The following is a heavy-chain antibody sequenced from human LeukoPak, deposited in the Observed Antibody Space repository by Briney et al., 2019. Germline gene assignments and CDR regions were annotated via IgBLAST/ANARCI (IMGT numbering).Heavy chain of an antibody. J-gene: IGHJ4*02. Sequence: PGGSLRLSCAASGFTFNKYWLTWVRQAPGKGLEWVANINQDDSQIYYLESVEGRFTITRDNAKNSLHLQMSSLRAEDTAVYYCVRDRDYYVFDYWGQGTLATVSS. D-gene: IGHD3-10*02. CDR1: GFTFNKYW. CDR2: INQDDSQI. V-gene: IGHV3-7*01. CDR3: VRDRDYYVFDY.